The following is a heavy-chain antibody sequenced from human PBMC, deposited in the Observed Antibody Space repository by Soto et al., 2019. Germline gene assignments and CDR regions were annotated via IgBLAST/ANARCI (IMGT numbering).Heavy chain of an antibody. J-gene: IGHJ3*02. V-gene: IGHV4-4*02. Sequence: SETLSLTCAVSGGSLSSSNWWSWVRQPPGKALEWLGEIFYSGSTKDNPSLKSRVTISADQSKNHLSLRLSSVTAADTAVYYCARELEGGVFDIWGRGTLVTVSS. CDR2: IFYSGST. D-gene: IGHD2-8*02. CDR1: GGSLSSSNW. CDR3: ARELEGGVFDI.